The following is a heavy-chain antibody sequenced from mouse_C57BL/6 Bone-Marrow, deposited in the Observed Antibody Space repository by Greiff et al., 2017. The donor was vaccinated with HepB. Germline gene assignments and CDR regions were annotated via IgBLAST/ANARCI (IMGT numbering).Heavy chain of an antibody. CDR2: ISYDGSN. CDR1: GYSITSGYY. D-gene: IGHD2-4*01. CDR3: ARDDPYDYDFFAY. V-gene: IGHV3-6*01. J-gene: IGHJ3*01. Sequence: EVQLVESGPGLVKPSQSLSLTCSVTGYSITSGYYWNWIRQFPGNKLEWMGYISYDGSNNYNPSLKNRISITRDTSKNQFFLKLNSVTPEDTATYYCARDDPYDYDFFAYWGQGTLVTVSA.